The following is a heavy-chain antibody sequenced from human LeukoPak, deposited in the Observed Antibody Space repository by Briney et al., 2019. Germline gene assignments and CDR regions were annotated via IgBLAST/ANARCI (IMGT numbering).Heavy chain of an antibody. CDR1: GFTFITYD. Sequence: GGSLRLSCAASGFTFITYDMHWVRQAPGKGLEWVASIRYDGSNTYYADSVKGRFTISRDNSKNTLYLQMSSLRADDTALYYCAKDYYYGSGSPYYWGQGTLVTVSP. V-gene: IGHV3-30*02. CDR2: IRYDGSNT. CDR3: AKDYYYGSGSPYY. D-gene: IGHD3-10*01. J-gene: IGHJ4*02.